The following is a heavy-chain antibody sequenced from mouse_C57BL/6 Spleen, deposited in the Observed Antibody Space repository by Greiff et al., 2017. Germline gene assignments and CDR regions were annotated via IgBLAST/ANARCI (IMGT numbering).Heavy chain of an antibody. CDR2: IDPSDSET. V-gene: IGHV1-52*01. Sequence: VQLQQPGAELVRPGSSVKLSCKASGYTFTSYWMRWVKQRPIQGLEWIGNIDPSDSETHYNQKFKDKATLTVDKSSSTAYMRLSGLTSEDSAVYYCARGSSVYVPDYWGQGTTLTVSS. CDR3: ARGSSVYVPDY. CDR1: GYTFTSYW. D-gene: IGHD3-2*02. J-gene: IGHJ2*01.